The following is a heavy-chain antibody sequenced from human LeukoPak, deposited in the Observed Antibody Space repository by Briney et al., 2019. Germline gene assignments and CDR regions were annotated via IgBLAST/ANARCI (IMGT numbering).Heavy chain of an antibody. J-gene: IGHJ6*03. CDR3: ARRSNYGSGSYNYMDV. CDR1: GYTLTELS. CDR2: INPNSGGT. V-gene: IGHV1-2*02. D-gene: IGHD3-10*01. Sequence: ASVKVSCKVSGYTLTELSMHWVRQAPGKGLEWMGWINPNSGGTNYAQKFQGRVTITRNTSISTAYMELSSLRSEDTAVYYCARRSNYGSGSYNYMDVWGKGTTVTVSS.